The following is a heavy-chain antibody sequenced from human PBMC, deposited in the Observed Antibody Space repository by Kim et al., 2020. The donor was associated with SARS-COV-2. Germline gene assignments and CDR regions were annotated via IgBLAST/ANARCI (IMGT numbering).Heavy chain of an antibody. J-gene: IGHJ5*02. CDR3: ARSGTPRGWFDP. Sequence: NYAQKFQDRVTITRDRSMSTAYMELSSLRSEDTAMYYCARSGTPRGWFDPWGQGTLVTVSS. D-gene: IGHD3-10*01. V-gene: IGHV1-45*02.